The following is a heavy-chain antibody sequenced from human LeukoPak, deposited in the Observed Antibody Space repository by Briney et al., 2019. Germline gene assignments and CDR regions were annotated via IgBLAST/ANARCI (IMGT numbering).Heavy chain of an antibody. CDR1: GGSISSYY. V-gene: IGHV4-4*09. D-gene: IGHD3-10*01. CDR2: IYTSGST. Sequence: PSETLSLTCTVSGGSISSYYWSWIRQPPGKGLEWIGYIYTSGSTNYNPSLKSRVTISVDTSKNQFSLKLSSVTAADTAVYYCARLTSTDYYGNFDYWGQGTLVTVS. J-gene: IGHJ4*02. CDR3: ARLTSTDYYGNFDY.